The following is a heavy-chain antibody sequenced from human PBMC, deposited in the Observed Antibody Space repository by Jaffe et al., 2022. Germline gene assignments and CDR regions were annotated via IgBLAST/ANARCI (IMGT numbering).Heavy chain of an antibody. CDR1: GYTFTSYD. V-gene: IGHV1-8*01. J-gene: IGHJ6*03. D-gene: IGHD1-7*01. CDR3: ARATYNWNWADYYYYYYMDV. Sequence: QVQLVQSGAEVKKPGASVKVSCKASGYTFTSYDINWVRQATGQGLEWMGWMNPNSGNTGYAQKFQGRVTMTRNTSISTAYMELSSLRSEDTAVYYCARATYNWNWADYYYYYYMDVWGKGTTVTVSS. CDR2: MNPNSGNT.